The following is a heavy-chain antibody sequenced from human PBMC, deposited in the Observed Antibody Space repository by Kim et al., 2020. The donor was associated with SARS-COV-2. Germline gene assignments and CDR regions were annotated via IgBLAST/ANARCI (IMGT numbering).Heavy chain of an antibody. D-gene: IGHD4-17*01. CDR2: IYTSGST. Sequence: SETLSLTCTVSGGSISSGSYYWSWIRQPAGKGLEWIGRIYTSGSTNYNPSLKSRVTISVDTSKNQFSLKLSSVTAADTAVYYCARFRGVTTRGYFDYWGQGTLVTVSS. J-gene: IGHJ4*02. V-gene: IGHV4-61*02. CDR3: ARFRGVTTRGYFDY. CDR1: GGSISSGSYY.